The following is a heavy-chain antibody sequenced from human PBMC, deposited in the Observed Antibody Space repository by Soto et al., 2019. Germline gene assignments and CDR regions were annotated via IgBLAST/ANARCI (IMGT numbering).Heavy chain of an antibody. CDR3: AKGSSGYRPYYFDY. V-gene: IGHV3-23*01. J-gene: IGHJ4*02. Sequence: HPGGSLRLSCAASGFTFSTYAMSWVRQAPGKGLDWVSAINDRGGSTYYADSVKGRFTISRDNSKNTLYLQMDSLRAEDTAVYYCAKGSSGYRPYYFDYWGQGTLVTVS. CDR1: GFTFSTYA. D-gene: IGHD3-22*01. CDR2: INDRGGST.